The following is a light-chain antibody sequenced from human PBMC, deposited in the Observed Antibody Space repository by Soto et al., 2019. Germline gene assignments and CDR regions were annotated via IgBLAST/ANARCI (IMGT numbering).Light chain of an antibody. V-gene: IGLV2-8*01. CDR1: SSDVGGYHY. Sequence: QSVLTQPPSASGSPGQSVAISCTGTSSDVGGYHYVSWYQQYPGKAPKLIMYEVTKRPSGVPDRFSGSKSGNTASLTVSGLQAEDEADDYCCSYVGSNNYVFGTGTKVTVL. CDR2: EVT. CDR3: CSYVGSNNYV. J-gene: IGLJ1*01.